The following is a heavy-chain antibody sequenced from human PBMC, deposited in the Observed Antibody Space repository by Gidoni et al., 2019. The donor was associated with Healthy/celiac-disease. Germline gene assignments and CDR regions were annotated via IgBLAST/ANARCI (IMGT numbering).Heavy chain of an antibody. CDR1: GSTFTGYY. D-gene: IGHD3-3*01. J-gene: IGHJ4*02. CDR3: ARIDYDFWSGYPYYFDY. CDR2: INPNSGGT. V-gene: IGHV1-2*02. Sequence: QVQLVQSGAEVKKPGASVKVSCKASGSTFTGYYMHWVRQAPGQGLEWMGWINPNSGGTNYAQKFQGRVTMTRDTSISTAYMELSRLRSDDTAVYYCARIDYDFWSGYPYYFDYWGQGTLVTVSS.